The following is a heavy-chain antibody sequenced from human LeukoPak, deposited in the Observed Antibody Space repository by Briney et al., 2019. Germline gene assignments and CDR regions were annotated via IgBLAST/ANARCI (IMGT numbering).Heavy chain of an antibody. CDR2: ISWNSGSI. CDR1: GFIFNNYA. J-gene: IGHJ4*02. Sequence: GGSLRLSCAGSGFIFNNYAMHWVRQPPGKGLEWVSGISWNSGSIDYADSVKGRFTISRDNAKNSLYLQMTSLRAEDTAVYYCARDVGYSSPDYWGQGTLVTVSS. V-gene: IGHV3-9*01. D-gene: IGHD6-13*01. CDR3: ARDVGYSSPDY.